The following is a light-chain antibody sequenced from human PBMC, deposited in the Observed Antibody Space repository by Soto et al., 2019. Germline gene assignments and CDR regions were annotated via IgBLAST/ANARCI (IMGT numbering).Light chain of an antibody. Sequence: EIVLTQSPGALSLSPGERATLSCRASQNVGSSYLSCYSHKPGQAPRLLIYGASKSATGVPDRFSGRESETDGTLTISKLEPEDLAVYYCLNSDSSRFSFGPGTKVEI. CDR1: QNVGSSY. J-gene: IGKJ3*01. V-gene: IGKV3-20*01. CDR2: GAS. CDR3: LNSDSSRFS.